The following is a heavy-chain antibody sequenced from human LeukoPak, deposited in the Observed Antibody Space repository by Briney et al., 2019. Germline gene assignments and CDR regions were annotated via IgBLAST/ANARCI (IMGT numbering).Heavy chain of an antibody. J-gene: IGHJ3*02. V-gene: IGHV1-69*05. Sequence: SVKVSCKASGGTFRNYAINWVRPAPGQGLEWMGGIIPIFGAAKNAQKFQGRVTIITDESTSTVYMELSSLRSEDTAVYYCARGVANGHKYGGAFDIWGQGTMVTVSS. CDR3: ARGVANGHKYGGAFDI. CDR1: GGTFRNYA. D-gene: IGHD3-16*01. CDR2: IIPIFGAA.